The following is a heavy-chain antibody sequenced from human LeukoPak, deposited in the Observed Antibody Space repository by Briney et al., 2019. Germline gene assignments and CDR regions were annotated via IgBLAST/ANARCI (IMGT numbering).Heavy chain of an antibody. CDR1: GYTLTELS. Sequence: ASVKVSCKVSGYTLTELSMHWVRQAPGKGLEWMGGFDPEDGETIYAQKFQGRVTMTEDASTDTAYMELSSLRSEDTAVYYCATVRVGAYNPGRPKMRDSGSYSYMDVWGKGTTVTVSS. D-gene: IGHD1-26*01. J-gene: IGHJ6*03. CDR3: ATVRVGAYNPGRPKMRDSGSYSYMDV. V-gene: IGHV1-24*01. CDR2: FDPEDGET.